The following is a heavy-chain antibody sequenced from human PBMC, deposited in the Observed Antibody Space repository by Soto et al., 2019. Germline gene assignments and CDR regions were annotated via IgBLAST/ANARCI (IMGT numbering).Heavy chain of an antibody. CDR3: AKEKVLAGISAHGEQYYYYYGMDV. Sequence: GGSLRLSCAASGFTFDDYTMHWVRQAPGKGLEWVSLISWDGGSTYYADSVKGRFTISRDNSKNSLYLQMNSLRTEDTALYYCAKEKVLAGISAHGEQYYYYYGMDVWGQGTTVTVSS. CDR1: GFTFDDYT. V-gene: IGHV3-43*01. CDR2: ISWDGGST. D-gene: IGHD3-10*01. J-gene: IGHJ6*02.